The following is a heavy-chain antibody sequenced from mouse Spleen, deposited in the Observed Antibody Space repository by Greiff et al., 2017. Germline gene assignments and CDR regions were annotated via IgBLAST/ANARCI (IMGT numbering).Heavy chain of an antibody. CDR3: ARDGHYGHFDY. CDR2: ISDGGSYT. CDR1: GFTFSSYA. Sequence: EVQGVESGGGLVKPGGSLKLSCAASGFTFSSYAMSWVRQTPEKRLEWVATISDGGSYTYYPDNVKGRFTISRDNAKNNLYLQMSHLKSEDTAMYYCARDGHYGHFDYWGQGTTLTVSS. D-gene: IGHD1-1*01. V-gene: IGHV5-4*01. J-gene: IGHJ2*01.